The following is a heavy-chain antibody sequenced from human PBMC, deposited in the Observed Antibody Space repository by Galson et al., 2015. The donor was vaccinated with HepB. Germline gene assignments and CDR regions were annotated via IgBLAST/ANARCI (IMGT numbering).Heavy chain of an antibody. CDR2: ISSSSSYI. Sequence: LRLSCAASGFTFSSYSMNWVRQAPGKGLEWVSSISSSSSYIYYADSVKGRFTISRDNAKNSLYLQMNSLRAEDTAVYYCARDLDSTYYDFWSGYYGYWGQRTLVTVSS. J-gene: IGHJ4*02. CDR3: ARDLDSTYYDFWSGYYGY. CDR1: GFTFSSYS. D-gene: IGHD3-3*01. V-gene: IGHV3-21*01.